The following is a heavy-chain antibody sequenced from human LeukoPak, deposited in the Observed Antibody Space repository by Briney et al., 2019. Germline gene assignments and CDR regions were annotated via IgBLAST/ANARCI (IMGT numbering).Heavy chain of an antibody. V-gene: IGHV1-2*02. D-gene: IGHD5-24*01. CDR1: GYTFTSYY. J-gene: IGHJ4*02. Sequence: ASVKVSCKASGYTFTSYYMHWVRQAPGQGLEWMAWINPNSGGTNYAQKFQGRVTMTRDTSISTAYMELSRLRSDDTAVYYCARQNGYNPDYWGQGTLVTVAS. CDR2: INPNSGGT. CDR3: ARQNGYNPDY.